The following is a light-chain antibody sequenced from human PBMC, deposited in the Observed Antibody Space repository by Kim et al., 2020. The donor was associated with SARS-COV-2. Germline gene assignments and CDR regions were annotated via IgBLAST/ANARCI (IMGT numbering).Light chain of an antibody. J-gene: IGKJ1*01. V-gene: IGKV1-5*03. Sequence: DIQLTQSPSTLSASVGEGVTITCRASQSISSWLAWYQQKPGKAPKLLIYKASTLQSGVPSRFSGTTSGTEFTLTISSLQPDDFATYVCQQYDTYPWTFGQGAKVDIK. CDR3: QQYDTYPWT. CDR2: KAS. CDR1: QSISSW.